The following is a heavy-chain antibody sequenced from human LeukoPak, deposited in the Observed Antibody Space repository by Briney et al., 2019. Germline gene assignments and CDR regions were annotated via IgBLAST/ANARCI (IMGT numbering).Heavy chain of an antibody. V-gene: IGHV3-48*01. D-gene: IGHD3-22*01. CDR1: GFTFSSYS. Sequence: AGGSLRLSCAASGFTFSSYSMNWVRQAPGKGLEWVSYISSSSSTIYYADSVKGRSTISRDNAKNSLYLQMNSLRAEDTAVYYCARGGRYYDSSPLGYWGQGTLVTVSS. CDR2: ISSSSSTI. J-gene: IGHJ4*02. CDR3: ARGGRYYDSSPLGY.